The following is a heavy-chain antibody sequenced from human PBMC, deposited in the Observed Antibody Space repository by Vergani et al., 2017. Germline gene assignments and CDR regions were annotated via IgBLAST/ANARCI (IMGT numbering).Heavy chain of an antibody. D-gene: IGHD4-17*01. J-gene: IGHJ3*01. CDR1: GFTFSDYY. Sequence: QVQLVESGGNLVKPGGSLRLSCEASGFTFSDYYMTWIRQAPGEGLEWVSYISSSGTNIYYAESVRGRFTISRDNPKRTLHLQMDSLRVDDTAVYFCARWIEAATIYGAFDLWGRGTRVTVSP. V-gene: IGHV3-11*04. CDR2: ISSSGTNI. CDR3: ARWIEAATIYGAFDL.